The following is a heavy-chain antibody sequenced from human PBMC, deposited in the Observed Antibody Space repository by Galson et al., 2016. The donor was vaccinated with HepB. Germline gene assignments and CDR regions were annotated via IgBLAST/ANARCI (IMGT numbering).Heavy chain of an antibody. J-gene: IGHJ6*02. CDR1: GYTFTDYY. D-gene: IGHD2-8*02. V-gene: IGHV1-2*06. CDR2: INPHSGGT. CDR3: ARDLVEMDV. Sequence: VKVSCKASGYTFTDYYMHWVRQAPGQGLEWVGRINPHSGGTNSAQKFQGRVTMTRDTAISTAYMELSSLSSDDTAVYYCARDLVEMDVWGQGTTVAVSS.